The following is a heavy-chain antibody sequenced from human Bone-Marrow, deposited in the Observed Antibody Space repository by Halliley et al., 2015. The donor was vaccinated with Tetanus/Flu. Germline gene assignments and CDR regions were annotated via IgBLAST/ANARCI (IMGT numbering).Heavy chain of an antibody. D-gene: IGHD1-7*01. V-gene: IGHV3-33*04. CDR3: ARDRPNYGVHFDY. Sequence: WVANIWYDGNNKYYADSVKGRFTISRDNSKNTVYLQMNSLRVEDTAVYYCARDRPNYGVHFDYWGQGTLVTVSS. CDR2: IWYDGNNK. J-gene: IGHJ4*02.